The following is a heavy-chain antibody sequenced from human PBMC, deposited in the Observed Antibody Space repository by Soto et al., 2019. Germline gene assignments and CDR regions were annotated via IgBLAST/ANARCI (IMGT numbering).Heavy chain of an antibody. CDR3: ARDQSGYLTEGSFDY. CDR1: GFTFSDYY. D-gene: IGHD5-12*01. Sequence: QVQLVESGGCLVKPGGSLRLSCSSSGFTFSDYYMSWIRQAPGKGLEWVSYISSSGSTIYYADSVKGRFTISRDNAKNSLYLQMNSRRAEDTAVYYCARDQSGYLTEGSFDYWGQGTLVNVSS. J-gene: IGHJ4*02. CDR2: ISSSGSTI. V-gene: IGHV3-11*01.